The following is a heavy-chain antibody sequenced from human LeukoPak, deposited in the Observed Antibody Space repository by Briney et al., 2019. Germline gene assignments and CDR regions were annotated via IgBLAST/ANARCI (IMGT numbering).Heavy chain of an antibody. CDR2: IKSKTDGGTT. V-gene: IGHV3-15*01. Sequence: KTGGSLRLSCAASGFTFSNAWMSWVRQAPGKGLEWVGRIKSKTDGGTTDYAAPVKGRFTISRDDSKNTLYLQMNSLKTEDTAVYYCTTDPGYYYDSSGYSPWGQGTLVTVSS. D-gene: IGHD3-22*01. CDR3: TTDPGYYYDSSGYSP. J-gene: IGHJ5*02. CDR1: GFTFSNAW.